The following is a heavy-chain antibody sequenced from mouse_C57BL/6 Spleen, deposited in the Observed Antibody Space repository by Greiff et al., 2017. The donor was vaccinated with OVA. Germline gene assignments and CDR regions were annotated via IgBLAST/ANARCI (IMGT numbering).Heavy chain of an antibody. CDR1: GYTFTSYD. J-gene: IGHJ2*01. CDR2: ISPRDGST. CDR3: AGWDPFFDY. D-gene: IGHD4-1*01. V-gene: IGHV1-85*01. Sequence: QVQLQQSGPELVKPGASVKLSCKASGYTFTSYDITWVKQRPGQGLEWIGWISPRDGSTKYNEKFKGKATLTVDTSSSTAYMELHSLTSEDSAVYFCAGWDPFFDYWGQGTTLTVSS.